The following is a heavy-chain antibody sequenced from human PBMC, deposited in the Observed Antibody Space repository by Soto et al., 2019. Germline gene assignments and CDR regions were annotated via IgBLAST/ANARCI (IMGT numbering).Heavy chain of an antibody. CDR3: AKYLKRGIRYPFDP. CDR1: GFTFSSYG. CDR2: ISGSGGST. Sequence: PGGSLRLSCAASGFTFSSYGMHWVRQAPGKGLEWVAAISGSGGSTYYADSVKGRFTISRDNSKNTLYLQMNSLRAEDTAVYYCAKYLKRGIRYPFDPWGQGTLVTVSS. J-gene: IGHJ5*02. D-gene: IGHD3-9*01. V-gene: IGHV3-23*01.